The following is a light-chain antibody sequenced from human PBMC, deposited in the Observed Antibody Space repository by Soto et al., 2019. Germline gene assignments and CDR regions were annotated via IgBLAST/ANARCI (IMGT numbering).Light chain of an antibody. CDR2: GAS. CDR3: QQYKNWPPPT. J-gene: IGKJ4*01. Sequence: DIQMAQSPSSLSASIGDRVTITCRASQGISEYLAWYQQRPGNAPNLLIYGASILQSGVPSRFSGSGSGTHFTLTISSLEPEDFAVYYGQQYKNWPPPTFGGGTKVQIK. V-gene: IGKV1-27*01. CDR1: QGISEY.